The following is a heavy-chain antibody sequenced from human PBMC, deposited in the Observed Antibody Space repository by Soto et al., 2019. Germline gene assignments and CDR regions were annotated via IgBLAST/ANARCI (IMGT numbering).Heavy chain of an antibody. CDR2: IWYDGSNK. J-gene: IGHJ5*02. CDR1: GFTFSSYG. V-gene: IGHV3-33*01. D-gene: IGHD4-17*01. CDR3: ARGNGDYGGLLNWFDP. Sequence: GGSLRLSCAASGFTFSSYGMHWVRQAPGKGLEWVAVIWYDGSNKYYADSVKGRFTISRDNSKNTLYLQMNSPRAEDTAVYYCARGNGDYGGLLNWFDPWGQGTLVTVSS.